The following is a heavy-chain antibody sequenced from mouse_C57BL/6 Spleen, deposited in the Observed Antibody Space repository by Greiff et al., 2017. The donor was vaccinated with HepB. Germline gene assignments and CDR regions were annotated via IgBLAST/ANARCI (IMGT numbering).Heavy chain of an antibody. CDR3: ARGPFPYWYFDV. J-gene: IGHJ1*03. CDR1: GFTFSDYY. V-gene: IGHV5-16*01. CDR2: INYDGSST. Sequence: EVHLVESEGGLVQPGSSMKLSCTASGFTFSDYYMAWVRQAPEKGLEWVANINYDGSSTYYLDSLKSRFIISRDNAKNILYLQMSSLKSEDTATYYCARGPFPYWYFDVWGTGTTVTVSS.